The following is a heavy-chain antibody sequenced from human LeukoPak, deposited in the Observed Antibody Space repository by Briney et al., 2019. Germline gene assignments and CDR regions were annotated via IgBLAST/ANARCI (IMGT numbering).Heavy chain of an antibody. CDR3: ARSPSGSADY. CDR2: ISSSGTTI. J-gene: IGHJ4*02. V-gene: IGHV3-48*02. D-gene: IGHD3-22*01. CDR1: GFTFSIFA. Sequence: GGSLRLSCAASGFTFSIFAMTWVRQAPGKGLEWVSYISSSGTTIYYADSVKGRFTISRDNAKNSLYLQMNSLRDEDTAVYYCARSPSGSADYWGQGTLVTVSS.